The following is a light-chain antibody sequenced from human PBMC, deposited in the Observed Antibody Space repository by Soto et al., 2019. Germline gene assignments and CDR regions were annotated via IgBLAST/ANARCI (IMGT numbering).Light chain of an antibody. J-gene: IGKJ4*01. CDR3: QQYNSWPLT. CDR1: QSVGSS. CDR2: GAS. Sequence: EIVKTQSPATLSVSPGERATLSCRASQSVGSSLAWYQRKPGQAPRLLIYGASTRATGIPATFSGSGSGTEFTLTISSLQSEDFAVYYCQQYNSWPLTFGGGTKV. V-gene: IGKV3-15*01.